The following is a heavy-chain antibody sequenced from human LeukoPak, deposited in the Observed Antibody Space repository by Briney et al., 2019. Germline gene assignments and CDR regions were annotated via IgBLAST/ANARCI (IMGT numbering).Heavy chain of an antibody. CDR3: ARCKGTWDLESYGMDV. D-gene: IGHD1-26*01. J-gene: IGHJ6*02. CDR2: IYYSGST. CDR1: GGSISSSSYY. V-gene: IGHV4-39*01. Sequence: SETLSLTCTVSGGSISSSSYYWGWIRQPPGKGLEWIGCIYYSGSTYYNPSLKSRLTISVDTSKNQFSLKLSSVTAADTAVYYCARCKGTWDLESYGMDVWGQGTTVTVSS.